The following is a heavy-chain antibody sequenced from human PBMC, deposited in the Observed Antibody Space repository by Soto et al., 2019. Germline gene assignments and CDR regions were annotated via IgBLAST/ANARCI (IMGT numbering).Heavy chain of an antibody. CDR1: GASISPYY. Sequence: QVQLQESGPGLVKPSETLSLTCTVSGASISPYYWTWIRQPPGKELEWIGYVYYTGSTNYSPSLESLGTTSLDTSKSQFSLMLTSVTASDTAVYYCARHHEDCSGGTCYVVDYWGPGTLVTVSS. D-gene: IGHD2-15*01. CDR3: ARHHEDCSGGTCYVVDY. V-gene: IGHV4-59*08. J-gene: IGHJ4*02. CDR2: VYYTGST.